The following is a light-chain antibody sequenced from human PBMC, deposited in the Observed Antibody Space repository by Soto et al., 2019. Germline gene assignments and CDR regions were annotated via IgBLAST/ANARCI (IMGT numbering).Light chain of an antibody. Sequence: QSALTQPPSASGSPGQSVTISCTGTSSDVGGYNSVSWYQQHPGKAPKLIIYGVTKRPSGVPDRFSGSKSGNTASLTVSGLQAEDEADYSCSSHAGIINVVFGGGTKLTVL. CDR3: SSHAGIINVV. V-gene: IGLV2-8*01. CDR2: GVT. CDR1: SSDVGGYNS. J-gene: IGLJ3*02.